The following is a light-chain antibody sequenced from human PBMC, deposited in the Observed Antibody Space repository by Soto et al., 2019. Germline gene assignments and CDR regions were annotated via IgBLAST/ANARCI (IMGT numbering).Light chain of an antibody. J-gene: IGKJ4*01. CDR2: GAS. V-gene: IGKV3-15*01. CDR1: QSVSSS. CDR3: QQYGTSLP. Sequence: EIVMTQSPATLSVSPGERATLSCRTSQSVSSSLAWYQQKPGQAPSLLIYGASTRATGIPARFSGSGSGTDFTLTISRLEPEDFAVYYCQQYGTSLPFGGGTKVDI.